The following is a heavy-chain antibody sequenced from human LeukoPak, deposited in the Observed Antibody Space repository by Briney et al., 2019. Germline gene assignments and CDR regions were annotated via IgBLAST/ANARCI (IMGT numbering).Heavy chain of an antibody. CDR2: INPNSGGT. D-gene: IGHD6-6*01. J-gene: IGHJ6*02. Sequence: ASVTVSCKASGYTFTGYYMHWVRQAPGQGLEWMGWINPNSGGTNYAQKFQGRVTMTTDTSTSTAYMELRSLRSDDTAVYYCATRIAARPVVDYYYYGMDVWGQGTTVTVSS. V-gene: IGHV1-2*02. CDR3: ATRIAARPVVDYYYYGMDV. CDR1: GYTFTGYY.